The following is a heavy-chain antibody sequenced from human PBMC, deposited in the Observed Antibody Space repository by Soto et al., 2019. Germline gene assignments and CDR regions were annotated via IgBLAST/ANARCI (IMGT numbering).Heavy chain of an antibody. CDR2: IYPGDSGA. Sequence: GASLKISCKGAGYSFTDYWIGWVRQMPGKGLEWMGIIYPGDSGARYSPSFQGQVSISADKSVNTAYLQWGSLKASDTAMYYCARQTTGWFGMDVWGQGTTVTVSS. CDR1: GYSFTDYW. V-gene: IGHV5-51*01. CDR3: ARQTTGWFGMDV. J-gene: IGHJ6*02. D-gene: IGHD6-19*01.